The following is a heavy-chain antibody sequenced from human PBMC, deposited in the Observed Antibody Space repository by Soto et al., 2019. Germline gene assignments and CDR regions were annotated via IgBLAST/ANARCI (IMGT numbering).Heavy chain of an antibody. J-gene: IGHJ3*02. Sequence: EVQLVESGGGLVKPGGSLRLSCAASGFTFSNAWMSWVRQAPGKGLEWVGRIKSKTDGGTTDYAAPVKGRFTISRDDSKNTLYLQMNSLKTEDTAVYYCTTSFNLLRFLEWYDAFDIWGQGTMVTVSS. CDR1: GFTFSNAW. V-gene: IGHV3-15*01. CDR2: IKSKTDGGTT. D-gene: IGHD3-3*01. CDR3: TTSFNLLRFLEWYDAFDI.